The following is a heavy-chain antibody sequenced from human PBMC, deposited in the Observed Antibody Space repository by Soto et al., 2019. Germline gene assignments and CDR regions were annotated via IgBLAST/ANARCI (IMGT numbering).Heavy chain of an antibody. Sequence: SETLSLTCAVSGGSISSGGYSWSWIRQPPGKGLEWIGYIYYSGSTNYNPSLKSRVTISVDTSKNQFSLKLSSVTAADTAVYYCARVRGRLLRFDPWGQGTLVTVSS. CDR1: GGSISSGGYS. V-gene: IGHV4-30-2*05. D-gene: IGHD2-15*01. CDR2: IYYSGST. J-gene: IGHJ5*02. CDR3: ARVRGRLLRFDP.